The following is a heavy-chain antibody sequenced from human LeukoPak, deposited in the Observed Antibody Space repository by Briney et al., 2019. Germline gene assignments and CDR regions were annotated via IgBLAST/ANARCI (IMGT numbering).Heavy chain of an antibody. CDR2: ISAYNGNT. V-gene: IGHV1-18*01. J-gene: IGHJ4*02. D-gene: IGHD2-2*01. CDR3: ARVASAGIVVVPAAISDY. Sequence: ASVKVSCKASGYTFTSYGISWVRQAPGQGLEWMGWISAYNGNTNYAQKLQGRVTMTTDTSTSTAYMELRSLRSDDTAVYYCARVASAGIVVVPAAISDYWGQGTLVTVSS. CDR1: GYTFTSYG.